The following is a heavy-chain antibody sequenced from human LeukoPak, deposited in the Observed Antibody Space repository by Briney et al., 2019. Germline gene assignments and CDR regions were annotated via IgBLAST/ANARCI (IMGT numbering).Heavy chain of an antibody. V-gene: IGHV3-7*03. CDR3: ATPLDYYGRSGYHQGGD. CDR2: IKEDGSKK. Sequence: GGSLRLSCAASGFTFSRYWMTWVRQAPGKGLEWVANIKEDGSKKNYVDSVKGRFTISRDSAKNSLYLQMNSLRAEDTAVYYCATPLDYYGRSGYHQGGDWGQGTLVTVSS. CDR1: GFTFSRYW. D-gene: IGHD3-22*01. J-gene: IGHJ4*02.